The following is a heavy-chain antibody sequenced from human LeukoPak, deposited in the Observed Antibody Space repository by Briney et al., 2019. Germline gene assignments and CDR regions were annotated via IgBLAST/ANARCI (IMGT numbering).Heavy chain of an antibody. D-gene: IGHD3-22*01. Sequence: GASVKVSCKASGYTFTSYGISWVRQAPGQGLEWMGWISAYNGNTNYAQKLQGRVTMTTDTSTSTAYIELRSLRSDDTAVYYCARFYDSSGYYPYYFDYWGQGTLVTVSS. J-gene: IGHJ4*02. CDR1: GYTFTSYG. CDR2: ISAYNGNT. V-gene: IGHV1-18*01. CDR3: ARFYDSSGYYPYYFDY.